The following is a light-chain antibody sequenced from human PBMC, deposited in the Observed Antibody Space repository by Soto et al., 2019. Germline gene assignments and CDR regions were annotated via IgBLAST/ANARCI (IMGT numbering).Light chain of an antibody. CDR1: SSNIGDYNY. CDR2: HVS. Sequence: SVLAQHASVSGSPGQSITISCTGASSNIGDYNYVSWYQQNQGKAPNLIIYHVSYRPSGVSDRFSASKSGNTASLTISSLRAEDESDYYCASYTTGNTFVFGTGTKVT. V-gene: IGLV2-14*01. J-gene: IGLJ1*01. CDR3: ASYTTGNTFV.